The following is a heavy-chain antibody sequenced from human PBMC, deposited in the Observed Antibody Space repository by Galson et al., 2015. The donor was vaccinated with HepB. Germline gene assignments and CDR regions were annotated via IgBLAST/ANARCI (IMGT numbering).Heavy chain of an antibody. CDR2: IRSKATNFAA. V-gene: IGHV3-73*01. J-gene: IGHJ4*02. CDR1: GFTFSRCA. D-gene: IGHD6-13*01. Sequence: SLILSGGVSGFTFSRCATHWVRRASGIPAVWIAHIRSKATNFAALYVPSLKGKSTISRDDSKNLAYLHIRSLMTDDTAVYYCVRSGDVSGYSSRWGQGTLVTVSS. CDR3: VRSGDVSGYSSR.